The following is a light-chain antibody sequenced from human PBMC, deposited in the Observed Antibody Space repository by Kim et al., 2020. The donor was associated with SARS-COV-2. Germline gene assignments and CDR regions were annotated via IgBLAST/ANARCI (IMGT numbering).Light chain of an antibody. Sequence: APGKTAGITCGGNNIGSKSVHWYQQKPGQAPVLVIYYDSDRPSGIPERFSGSNSGNTATLTISRVEAGDEADYYCQVWDSSSDRVVFGGGTQLTVL. CDR1: NIGSKS. CDR2: YDS. J-gene: IGLJ2*01. V-gene: IGLV3-21*04. CDR3: QVWDSSSDRVV.